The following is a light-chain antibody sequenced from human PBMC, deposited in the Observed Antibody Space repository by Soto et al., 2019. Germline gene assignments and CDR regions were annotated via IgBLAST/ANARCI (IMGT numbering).Light chain of an antibody. CDR2: AAS. V-gene: IGKV1-39*01. J-gene: IGKJ2*01. Sequence: DIPVTQSPSSLSASVGASVTISCRASQSISTYLTWYQHKPGKAPKLLIHAASSLRSGVPSRFSGSGSGTDFTLTISSLQPEDCATYYCQQSYSTQYTFGQGTKLEIK. CDR3: QQSYSTQYT. CDR1: QSISTY.